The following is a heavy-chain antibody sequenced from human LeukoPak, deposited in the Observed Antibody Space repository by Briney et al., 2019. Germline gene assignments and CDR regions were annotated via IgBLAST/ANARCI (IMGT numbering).Heavy chain of an antibody. D-gene: IGHD3-16*01. V-gene: IGHV3-23*01. J-gene: IGHJ6*04. Sequence: GGSLRLSCAASGFTFDDYAMHWVRQAPGKGLEWVSSVTISGDNTYYAESVKGRFTISRDNSKGTLYLLMSSLRADDTAVYYCARGRGRNPSGYYYYMDVWGKGTTVTISS. CDR1: GFTFDDYA. CDR3: ARGRGRNPSGYYYYMDV. CDR2: VTISGDNT.